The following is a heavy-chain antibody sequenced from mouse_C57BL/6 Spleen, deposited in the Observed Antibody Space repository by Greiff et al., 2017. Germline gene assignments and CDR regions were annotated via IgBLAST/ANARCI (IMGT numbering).Heavy chain of an antibody. Sequence: QVQLQQSGAELVRPGTSVKVSCKASGYAFTNYLIEWVKQRPGQGLEWIGVINPGSGGTNYNEKFKGKATLTADKSSSTAYMQLSSLTSEDSAVYCCAREKDGYDYAMDYWGQGTSVTVSS. V-gene: IGHV1-54*01. CDR3: AREKDGYDYAMDY. J-gene: IGHJ4*01. CDR1: GYAFTNYL. CDR2: INPGSGGT. D-gene: IGHD2-2*01.